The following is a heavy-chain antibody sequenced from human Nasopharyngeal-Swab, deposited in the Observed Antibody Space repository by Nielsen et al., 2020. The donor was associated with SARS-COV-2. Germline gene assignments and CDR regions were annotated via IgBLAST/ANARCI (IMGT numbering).Heavy chain of an antibody. CDR2: IYYSGST. J-gene: IGHJ6*02. CDR3: ARAQRGTVTIYYYYGMDV. V-gene: IGHV4-39*07. D-gene: IGHD4-17*01. Sequence: WIRQPPGKGLEWIGSIYYSGSTYYNPSLKSRVTISVDTSKNQFSLKLSSVTAADTAVYYCARAQRGTVTIYYYYGMDVWGQGTTVTVS.